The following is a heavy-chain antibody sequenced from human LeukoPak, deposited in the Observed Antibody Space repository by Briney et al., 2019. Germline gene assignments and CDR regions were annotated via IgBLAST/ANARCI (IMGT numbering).Heavy chain of an antibody. V-gene: IGHV3-48*03. J-gene: IGHJ6*03. Sequence: GGSLRLSCAASGFTFSSYEMNWVRQAPGKGLEWVSYISSSGSTIYYADSVKGRFTISRDNAKNSLYLQMNSLRAEDTAVYYCRIIIYYYYYMDVWGKGTTVTVSS. D-gene: IGHD3-10*01. CDR2: ISSSGSTI. CDR1: GFTFSSYE. CDR3: RIIIYYYYYMDV.